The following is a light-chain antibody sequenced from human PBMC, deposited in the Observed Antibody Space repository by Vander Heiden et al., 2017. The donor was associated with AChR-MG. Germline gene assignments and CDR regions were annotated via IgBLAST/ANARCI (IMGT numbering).Light chain of an antibody. CDR1: QSISSW. CDR3: QQYNSYSWT. CDR2: KAS. J-gene: IGKJ1*01. V-gene: IGKV1-5*03. Sequence: DIQMTQSPSTLSASVGDRVTNTFRASQSISSWLAWYQQKPGKAPKLLIYKASSLESGVPSRFSGSGSGTEFTLAISSLQPDDFATYYCQQYNSYSWTFGQGTKVEIK.